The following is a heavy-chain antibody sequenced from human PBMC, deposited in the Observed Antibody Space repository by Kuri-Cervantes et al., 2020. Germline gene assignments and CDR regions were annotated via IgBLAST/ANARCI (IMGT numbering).Heavy chain of an antibody. CDR3: ARVSGEWFGPMDV. D-gene: IGHD3-3*01. CDR2: ISYDGSNK. Sequence: GESLKISCAASGFTFSSYGMHWVRQAPGKGLEWVAVISYDGSNKYYADSVKGRFTISRDNSKNTLYLQMNSLRAEDTAVYYCARVSGEWFGPMDVWGQGTTVTVSS. V-gene: IGHV3-30*03. CDR1: GFTFSSYG. J-gene: IGHJ6*02.